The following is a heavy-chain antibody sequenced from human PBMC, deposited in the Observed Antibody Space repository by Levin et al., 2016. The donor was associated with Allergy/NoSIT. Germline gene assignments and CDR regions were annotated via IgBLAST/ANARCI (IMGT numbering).Heavy chain of an antibody. CDR1: GFTFSSYS. V-gene: IGHV3-21*01. D-gene: IGHD1-26*01. J-gene: IGHJ4*02. CDR3: ARGSLKGGGHYFDY. Sequence: GGSLRLSCAASGFTFSSYSMNWVRQAPGKGLEWVSSISSSSSYIYYADSVKGRFTISRDNAKNSLYLQMNSLRAEDTAVYYCARGSLKGGGHYFDYWGQGTLVTVSS. CDR2: ISSSSSYI.